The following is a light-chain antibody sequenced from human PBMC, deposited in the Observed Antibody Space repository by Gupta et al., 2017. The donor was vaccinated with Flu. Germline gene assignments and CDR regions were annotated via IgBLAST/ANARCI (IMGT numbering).Light chain of an antibody. CDR1: NIGCKS. V-gene: IGLV3-21*02. CDR3: QVWHISSDHLRV. Sequence: SSVLTPPPSVSAAPVHTANITCGGDNIGCKSVHWYQQKSGQAPVLVVYADSDRPSGIPERFSGSNSENTATLTISKVGAGDEADYFCQVWHISSDHLRVFGGGTKLSVL. CDR2: ADS. J-gene: IGLJ2*01.